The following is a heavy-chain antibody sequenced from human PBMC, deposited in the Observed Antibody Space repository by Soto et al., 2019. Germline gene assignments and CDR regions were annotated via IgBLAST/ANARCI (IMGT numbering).Heavy chain of an antibody. CDR3: AKVRLYCRSTSCSHYYYYGMDV. CDR2: ISYDGSNK. Sequence: QVQLVESGGGVVQPGRSLRLSCAASGFTFSNYGMHWVRQAPGKGLEWVAVISYDGSNKYYADSVKGRFTISRDNSKNTLYLQRNSLRAEDTAVYYCAKVRLYCRSTSCSHYYYYGMDVWGQGTTVTVSS. D-gene: IGHD2-2*01. V-gene: IGHV3-30*18. J-gene: IGHJ6*02. CDR1: GFTFSNYG.